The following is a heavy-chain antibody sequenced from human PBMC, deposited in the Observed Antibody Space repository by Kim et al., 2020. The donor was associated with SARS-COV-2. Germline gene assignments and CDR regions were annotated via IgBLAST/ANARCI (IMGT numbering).Heavy chain of an antibody. J-gene: IGHJ4*02. CDR1: GGSISSGDYY. CDR3: AREGAAAAGTDY. D-gene: IGHD6-13*01. V-gene: IGHV4-30-4*01. Sequence: SETLSLTCTVSGGSISSGDYYWSWIRQPPGKGLEWIGYIYYSGSTYYNPSLKSRVTISVDTSKNQFSLKLSSVTAADTAVYYCAREGAAAAGTDYWGQGTLVTVSS. CDR2: IYYSGST.